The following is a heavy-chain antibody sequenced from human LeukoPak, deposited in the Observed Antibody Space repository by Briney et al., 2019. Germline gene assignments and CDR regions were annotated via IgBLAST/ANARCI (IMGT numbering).Heavy chain of an antibody. D-gene: IGHD2/OR15-2a*01. Sequence: PSETLSLTCAVYGGSFSGYYWSWIRQPPGKGLEWIGEINHSGSTNYNPSLKSRVTISVGTSKNQFSLKLSSVTAADTAVYYCARMTTSYYYGMDVWGQGTTVTVSS. CDR2: INHSGST. CDR1: GGSFSGYY. CDR3: ARMTTSYYYGMDV. V-gene: IGHV4-34*01. J-gene: IGHJ6*02.